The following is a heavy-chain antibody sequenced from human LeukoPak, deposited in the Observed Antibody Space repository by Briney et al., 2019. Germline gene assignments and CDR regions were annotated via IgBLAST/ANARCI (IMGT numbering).Heavy chain of an antibody. J-gene: IGHJ4*02. Sequence: SETLSLTCTVSGGSISSYDWSWIRQPPGKGLEWIGNIYYSGNSNYNPSLKSRVTISLGTSKNQFSLKVISVTAADTAVYYCARGLGWLRHYFDYWGQGTLVTVSS. D-gene: IGHD5-12*01. CDR3: ARGLGWLRHYFDY. V-gene: IGHV4-59*01. CDR2: IYYSGNS. CDR1: GGSISSYD.